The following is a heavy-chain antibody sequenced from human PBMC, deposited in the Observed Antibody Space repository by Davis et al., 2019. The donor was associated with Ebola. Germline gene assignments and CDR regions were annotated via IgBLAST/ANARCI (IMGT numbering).Heavy chain of an antibody. CDR3: ARTAMTSISDLGLGYNYFDP. Sequence: SETLSLTCAIYGGSFTGYFWSWTRQPPGKGMEWIGQISQGGVTNYNPSLKSRVTISMDTSKNQFYLRLDSVTAADTAVFYCARTAMTSISDLGLGYNYFDPWGQGTLVTVST. CDR2: ISQGGVT. V-gene: IGHV4-34*01. D-gene: IGHD2-21*02. CDR1: GGSFTGYF. J-gene: IGHJ5*02.